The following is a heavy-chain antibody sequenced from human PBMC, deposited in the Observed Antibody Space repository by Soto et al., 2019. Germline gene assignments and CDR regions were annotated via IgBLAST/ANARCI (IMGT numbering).Heavy chain of an antibody. V-gene: IGHV4-34*01. Sequence: SETLSLTCAVYVGSFSGYYWSWMRQPPGKGLEWIGEINHSGSTNYNPSLKSRVTISVDTSKNQFSLKLSSVTAADTAVYYCARLPLRLGYSYGFHYYYYGMDVWGQGTTVTVSS. J-gene: IGHJ6*02. CDR2: INHSGST. D-gene: IGHD5-18*01. CDR3: ARLPLRLGYSYGFHYYYYGMDV. CDR1: VGSFSGYY.